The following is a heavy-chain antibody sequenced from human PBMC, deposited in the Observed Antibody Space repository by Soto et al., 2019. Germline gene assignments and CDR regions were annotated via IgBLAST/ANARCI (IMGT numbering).Heavy chain of an antibody. J-gene: IGHJ4*02. CDR1: GGTFSGYY. CDR2: INHSGST. V-gene: IGHV4-34*01. Sequence: SETLSLTCAVSGGTFSGYYWRWIRQAPGKGLEWIAEINHSGSTNYNPSLERRGTISVDTTTNKFSLKLSSVTAAETAVYYCARMIFGVVMILSFDYWGQGTLVTVSS. CDR3: ARMIFGVVMILSFDY. D-gene: IGHD3-3*01.